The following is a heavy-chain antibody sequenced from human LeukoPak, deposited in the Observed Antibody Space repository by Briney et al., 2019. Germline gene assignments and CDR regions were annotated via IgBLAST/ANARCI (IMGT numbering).Heavy chain of an antibody. V-gene: IGHV4-61*02. Sequence: SQTLSLTCTVSGGSISSSNYYWSWIRQPAGKGLEWIGRIYTSGTTNYNPSLKSRVTISIDTSKNQFSLKLSSVTAANTAVYYCATMVRGVISQFDYWGQGTLVTVSS. CDR2: IYTSGTT. D-gene: IGHD3-10*01. J-gene: IGHJ4*02. CDR3: ATMVRGVISQFDY. CDR1: GGSISSSNYY.